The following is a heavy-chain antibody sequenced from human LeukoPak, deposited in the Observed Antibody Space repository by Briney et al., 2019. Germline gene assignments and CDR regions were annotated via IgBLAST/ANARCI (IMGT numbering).Heavy chain of an antibody. D-gene: IGHD6-13*01. Sequence: ASVKVSCKASGYTFTSYGISWVRQAPGQGLEWTGWISAYNGNTNYAQKLQGRVTMTTDTSTSTAYMELRSLRSDDTAVYYCARGPGIAAADPDFDYWGQGTLVTVSS. CDR1: GYTFTSYG. J-gene: IGHJ4*02. CDR2: ISAYNGNT. CDR3: ARGPGIAAADPDFDY. V-gene: IGHV1-18*01.